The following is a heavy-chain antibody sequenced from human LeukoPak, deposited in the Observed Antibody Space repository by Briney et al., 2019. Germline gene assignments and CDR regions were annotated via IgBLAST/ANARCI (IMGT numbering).Heavy chain of an antibody. D-gene: IGHD1-26*01. CDR3: ATWDNAWEFAY. J-gene: IGHJ4*02. Sequence: GGSLRLSCAASGFTFSESWMTWVRQAPRKGLEWVAHIKDDGSDKYYVDSVTGRFTISRDNTKNSLFLQMTSLTAEDTAVYYCATWDNAWEFAYWGQGALVSVSS. CDR2: IKDDGSDK. CDR1: GFTFSESW. V-gene: IGHV3-7*05.